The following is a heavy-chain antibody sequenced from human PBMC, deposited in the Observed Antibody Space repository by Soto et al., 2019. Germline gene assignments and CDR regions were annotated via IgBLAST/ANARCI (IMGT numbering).Heavy chain of an antibody. CDR2: IAYDGTIK. CDR3: ARDKIKGAPDYLDS. Sequence: QEQLVESGGDVVQPGRSLTLSWAASGFTFSPTAMHWVGQAPGKGLEWVAVIAYDGTIKIYRDSVKGRFTISRDDSKSTLYLQMNSLRPEDTAVYYCARDKIKGAPDYLDSWGQGTLVTVSS. J-gene: IGHJ4*02. V-gene: IGHV3-30-3*01. D-gene: IGHD1-26*01. CDR1: GFTFSPTA.